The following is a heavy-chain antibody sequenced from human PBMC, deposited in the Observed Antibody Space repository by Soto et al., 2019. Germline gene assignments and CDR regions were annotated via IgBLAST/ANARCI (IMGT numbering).Heavy chain of an antibody. V-gene: IGHV3-30*18. D-gene: IGHD3-22*01. CDR3: AKDTYYRDSSGYYVFDY. CDR2: ISYDGSNE. J-gene: IGHJ4*02. CDR1: GFIFNNYG. Sequence: LRLSCEASGFIFNNYGMHWVRQAPGKGLEWVAHISYDGSNEHYVDSVKGRFTISRDNSKNTVYLQMNSLRAEDTAVYYCAKDTYYRDSSGYYVFDYWGQGTLVTVSS.